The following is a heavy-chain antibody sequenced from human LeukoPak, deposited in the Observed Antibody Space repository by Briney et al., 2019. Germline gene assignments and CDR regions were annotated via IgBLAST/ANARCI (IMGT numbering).Heavy chain of an antibody. Sequence: HPGGSLRLSCTASGFNFGIYGMHWVRQAPGKGLEWVAVMWDDGTNEYYVESVKGRFTISRDNAKNSLYLQMNSLRADDTAVYHCARQETSSYNGAFDIWGQGTMVTVSP. J-gene: IGHJ3*02. CDR3: ARQETSSYNGAFDI. CDR2: MWDDGTNE. CDR1: GFNFGIYG. D-gene: IGHD1-26*01. V-gene: IGHV3-33*01.